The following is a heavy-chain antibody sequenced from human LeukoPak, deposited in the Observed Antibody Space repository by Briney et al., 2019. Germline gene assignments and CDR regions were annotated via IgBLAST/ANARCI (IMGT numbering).Heavy chain of an antibody. V-gene: IGHV3-7*01. J-gene: IGHJ1*01. CDR2: IKHDGSDK. Sequence: GGSLRLSCAASGFTASLYWMTWVRQAPGKGLEWVANIKHDGSDKHYVDSVKGRFTISRDDAKNSLYLQMNSLRVEDMAVYYCVKDLMGRFLMGGTTAYLHHWGQGTLVTVSS. CDR3: VKDLMGRFLMGGTTAYLHH. CDR1: GFTASLYW. D-gene: IGHD1-1*01.